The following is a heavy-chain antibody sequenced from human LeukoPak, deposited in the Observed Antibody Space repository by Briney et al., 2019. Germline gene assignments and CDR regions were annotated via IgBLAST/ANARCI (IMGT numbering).Heavy chain of an antibody. D-gene: IGHD6-13*01. CDR2: ISGSGGST. V-gene: IGHV3-23*01. J-gene: IGHJ4*02. CDR1: GFTFSSYA. Sequence: GGSLRLSCAASGFTFSSYAMSWVRQAPGKWLEWVSAISGSGGSTYYADSVKGGFTISRDNSKNTLYLQMNSLRAEDTAVYYCAKDKQQLFDFDYWGQGTLVTVSS. CDR3: AKDKQQLFDFDY.